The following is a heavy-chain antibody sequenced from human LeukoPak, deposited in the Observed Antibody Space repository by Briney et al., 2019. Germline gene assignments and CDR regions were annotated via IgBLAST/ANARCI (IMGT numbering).Heavy chain of an antibody. J-gene: IGHJ4*02. CDR1: GFTFSSHE. Sequence: GGSLRLSCAASGFTFSSHEMNWVRQAPGKGLEWVSYISSSGSTIYYADSVKGRFTISRDNAKNSLYLQMNSLRAEDTAVYYCARGDYSFDYWGQGTLVTVSS. CDR2: ISSSGSTI. V-gene: IGHV3-48*03. CDR3: ARGDYSFDY. D-gene: IGHD4-11*01.